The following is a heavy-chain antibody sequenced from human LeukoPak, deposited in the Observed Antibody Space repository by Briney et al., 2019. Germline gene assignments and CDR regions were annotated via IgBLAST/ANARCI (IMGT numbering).Heavy chain of an antibody. CDR3: ATSIATAGWLEGAFDI. J-gene: IGHJ3*02. Sequence: FGGYEWGKSVDLGGRGMMKKRKINHSGSTNYNPFLKSRVTISVDTSKNQFSLKLSSVTAADTAVYYCATSIATAGWLEGAFDIWGQGTMVTVSS. CDR2: INHSGST. V-gene: IGHV4-34*01. CDR1: FGGYE. D-gene: IGHD6-13*01.